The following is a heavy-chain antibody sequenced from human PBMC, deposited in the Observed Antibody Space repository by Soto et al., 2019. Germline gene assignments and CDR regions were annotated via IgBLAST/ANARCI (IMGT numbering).Heavy chain of an antibody. Sequence: EVQLVESGGGLVQPGGSLRLSCAASGFTFSNYDMHWVRQTTGKGLEGVSGIGTVGDTYYSGTVKGRFSISRENAKTSFYLQMNSLRAEDTAVYYCASGGLYICGQGTLVTVSS. J-gene: IGHJ4*02. CDR1: GFTFSNYD. CDR2: IGTVGDT. V-gene: IGHV3-13*01. CDR3: ASGGLYI. D-gene: IGHD2-15*01.